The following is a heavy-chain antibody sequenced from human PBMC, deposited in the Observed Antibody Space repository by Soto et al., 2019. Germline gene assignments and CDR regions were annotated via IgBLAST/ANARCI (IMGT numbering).Heavy chain of an antibody. CDR2: IDSGGST. CDR1: GFTVSSNY. D-gene: IGHD3-16*01. Sequence: EVQLVESGGGLVQPGGSLRLSCAASGFTVSSNYMSWGRQAPGKGLEWGSVIDSGGSTYYADSVKGRFTISRDNSKHTPYLQMKSLGAEDTAVYYCARSPPLLKGEVDIWGQGTMVTLSS. J-gene: IGHJ3*02. V-gene: IGHV3-66*01. CDR3: ARSPPLLKGEVDI.